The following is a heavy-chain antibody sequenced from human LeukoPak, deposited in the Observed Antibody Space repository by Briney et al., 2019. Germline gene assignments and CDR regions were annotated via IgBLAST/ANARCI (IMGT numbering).Heavy chain of an antibody. D-gene: IGHD4-23*01. CDR3: AKSRGYGGNLGPNCSQYFDY. CDR1: GFTFSNYA. J-gene: IGHJ4*02. CDR2: ISGSGAST. V-gene: IGHV3-23*01. Sequence: GGSLRLSCAASGFTFSNYAMSWVRQAPGKGLEWVSAISGSGASTYYADSVTGRFTLSRDNSKNTLYLQMNSLRADDTAVYYCAKSRGYGGNLGPNCSQYFDYWGQGTLVTVSS.